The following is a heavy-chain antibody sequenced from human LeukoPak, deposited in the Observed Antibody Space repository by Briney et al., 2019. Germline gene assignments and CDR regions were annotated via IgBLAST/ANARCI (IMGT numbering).Heavy chain of an antibody. CDR3: ARVPYSSGWYNFDY. Sequence: GGSLRLSCAASGFTSSSFEMNWVRQAPGEGLEWVSYISGSGSPIYYADSVKGRFTISRDNAKNSLYLQMSSLRVEDTAVYYCARVPYSSGWYNFDYWGQGTLVTVSS. J-gene: IGHJ4*02. CDR2: ISGSGSPI. CDR1: GFTSSSFE. D-gene: IGHD6-19*01. V-gene: IGHV3-48*03.